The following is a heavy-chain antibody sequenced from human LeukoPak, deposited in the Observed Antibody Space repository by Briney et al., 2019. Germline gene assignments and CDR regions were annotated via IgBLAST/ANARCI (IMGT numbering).Heavy chain of an antibody. CDR1: GGSISSSSYY. J-gene: IGHJ5*02. CDR2: IYYSGST. CDR3: ACRYYYEASRWVWFDP. Sequence: PSETLSLTCTVSGGSISSSSYYWGWIRQPPGKGLEWIGSIYYSGSTYYNPSLKSRVTISVDTSKNQFSLKLSSVTAADTAVYYCACRYYYEASRWVWFDPWGQGTLVTVSS. V-gene: IGHV4-39*01. D-gene: IGHD3-22*01.